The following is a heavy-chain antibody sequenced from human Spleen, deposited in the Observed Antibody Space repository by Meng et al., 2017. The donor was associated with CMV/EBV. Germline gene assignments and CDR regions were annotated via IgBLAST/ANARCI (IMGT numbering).Heavy chain of an antibody. J-gene: IGHJ3*02. CDR2: INPNSGDT. Sequence: ASVKVSCKASGYTFTGHYLHWVRQAPGQGLECMGWINPNSGDTYYAQKFEGRVTMTRDTSISTAYMELTSLRFDDTAVYYCAKDRVDLETFGSDAFHIWGQGTMVTVSS. CDR1: GYTFTGHY. CDR3: AKDRVDLETFGSDAFHI. D-gene: IGHD3-3*01. V-gene: IGHV1-2*02.